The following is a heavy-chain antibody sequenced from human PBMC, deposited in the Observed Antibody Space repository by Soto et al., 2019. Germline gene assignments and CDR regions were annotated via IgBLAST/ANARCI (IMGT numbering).Heavy chain of an antibody. CDR1: GFTFSSYA. CDR3: AKAGGDCSGGSCYWVMEFDY. D-gene: IGHD2-15*01. V-gene: IGHV3-23*01. Sequence: GGSLRLSCAPSGFTFSSYAMSWVRQAAGKGLEWVSAISGRGGSTYYADSVKGRFTISRDNSKNTLYLQMNSLRAEDTAVYYCAKAGGDCSGGSCYWVMEFDYWGQGTLVTVSS. J-gene: IGHJ4*02. CDR2: ISGRGGST.